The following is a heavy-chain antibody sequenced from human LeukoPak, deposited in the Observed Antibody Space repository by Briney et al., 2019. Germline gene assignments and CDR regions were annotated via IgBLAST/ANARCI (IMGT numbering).Heavy chain of an antibody. CDR3: ARLVYDTSDYYYFDY. CDR1: TGSISTYY. CDR2: IYNSGIT. J-gene: IGHJ4*02. Sequence: SGTLSLTCTVSTGSISTYYWSWIRQPPGKGLEWIGYIYNSGITNYNPSLKSRVTISVDMSKNQFSLKLSSVTAADTAVYYCARLVYDTSDYYYFDYWGQGTLVTVSS. V-gene: IGHV4-59*08. D-gene: IGHD3-22*01.